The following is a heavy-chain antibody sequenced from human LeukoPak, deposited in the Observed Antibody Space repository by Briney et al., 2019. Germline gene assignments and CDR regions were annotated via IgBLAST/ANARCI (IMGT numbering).Heavy chain of an antibody. V-gene: IGHV4-28*01. CDR3: ASMVRGERGYYFDY. D-gene: IGHD3-10*01. CDR1: GYSITSSSW. J-gene: IGHJ4*02. CDR2: IYHSGTT. Sequence: SETLSLTCAVSGYSITSSSWWGWIRQPPGKGLEWIGYIYHSGTTYYNPSLQSRVTMSVDTSKNQFSLKLSSVTAADTAVYYCASMVRGERGYYFDYWGQGTLVTVSS.